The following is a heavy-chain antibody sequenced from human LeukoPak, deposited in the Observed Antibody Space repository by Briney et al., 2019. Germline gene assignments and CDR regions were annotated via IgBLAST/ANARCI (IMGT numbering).Heavy chain of an antibody. J-gene: IGHJ4*02. V-gene: IGHV3-23*01. CDR2: FSGSGGST. CDR1: GFTFSSYA. D-gene: IGHD3-10*01. CDR3: AKDVRFGELFDY. Sequence: GGSLRLSCAASGFTFSSYAMSWVRQARGKGLERVSAFSGSGGSTYYADSVKGGFTISSNNSKNTLYRQMNSLRAEDTAVYYCAKDVRFGELFDYWGQGTLVTVSS.